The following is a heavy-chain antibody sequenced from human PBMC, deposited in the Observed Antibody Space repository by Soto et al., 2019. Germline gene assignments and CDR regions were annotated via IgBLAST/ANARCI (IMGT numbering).Heavy chain of an antibody. CDR1: GFTFSSYG. J-gene: IGHJ6*02. CDR3: AKEWYYDFWSGYPYGTDF. Sequence: GGSLRLSCAASGFTFSSYGMHWVRQAPGKGLEWVAVISYDGSNKYHADSVKGRFTISRDNSKNTLYLQMNSLRAEDTAVYYCAKEWYYDFWSGYPYGTDFCGQGTTGTVSS. D-gene: IGHD3-3*01. V-gene: IGHV3-30*18. CDR2: ISYDGSNK.